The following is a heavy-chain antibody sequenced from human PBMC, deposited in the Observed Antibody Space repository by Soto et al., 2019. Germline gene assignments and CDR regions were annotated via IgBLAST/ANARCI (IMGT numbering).Heavy chain of an antibody. CDR1: GGSISSYY. J-gene: IGHJ6*02. Sequence: QVQLQESGPGLVKPSETLSLSCTVSGGSISSYYWSWFRQSPGKRMEWIGYVHHSWGSSYNPSLQSRIAISLDTSKSQFSLKVTSVTATATAVYYCAGQGFGPLHGLVDVWGQGTTVTVSS. D-gene: IGHD3-10*01. V-gene: IGHV4-59*08. CDR2: VHHSWGS. CDR3: AGQGFGPLHGLVDV.